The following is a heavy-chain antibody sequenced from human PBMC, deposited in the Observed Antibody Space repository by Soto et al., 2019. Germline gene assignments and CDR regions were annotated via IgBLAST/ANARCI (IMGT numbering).Heavy chain of an antibody. Sequence: QVQLVQSGAEVKKPGSSVKVSCKASGGTFSSYAISWVRQAPGQGLEWMGGIIPIFGTANYAQKFQGRVTIPPDKTKSTAYMELSSLRSEDTAVYYCAREEVRQSLYYFDYWGQGTLVTVSS. V-gene: IGHV1-69*06. CDR1: GGTFSSYA. J-gene: IGHJ4*02. D-gene: IGHD3-16*01. CDR3: AREEVRQSLYYFDY. CDR2: IIPIFGTA.